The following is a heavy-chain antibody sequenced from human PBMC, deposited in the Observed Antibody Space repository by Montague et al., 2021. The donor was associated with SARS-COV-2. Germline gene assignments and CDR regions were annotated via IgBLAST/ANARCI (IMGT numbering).Heavy chain of an antibody. D-gene: IGHD3-22*01. V-gene: IGHV4-39*02. CDR3: ARLKRYFDSSGSPSAFDF. CDR1: GGSITNNIDY. J-gene: IGHJ3*01. Sequence: SETLSLTCTVSGGSITNNIDYWAWIRQPPGKGLEWIGSIYYTGNTYYNSSLKSRVTISVVRSKNHFTLKLSSVTAAETAVYYCARLKRYFDSSGSPSAFDFWGQGTKVTVSS. CDR2: IYYTGNT.